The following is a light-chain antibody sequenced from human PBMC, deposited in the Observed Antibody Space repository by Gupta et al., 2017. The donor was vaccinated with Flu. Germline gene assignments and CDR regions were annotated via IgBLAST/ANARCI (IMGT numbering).Light chain of an antibody. J-gene: IGLJ3*02. CDR3: ASWDDSLGASV. Sequence: QSVLTQPPSASGTPGPRAAISCSGDSSNIGRNDVYWYQQLPGTAPKLLSTSTDQRPSGVPERLSASKSGTSASLAISGLRSDDEASYYCASWDDSLGASVFGGGTKLTVL. CDR1: SSNIGRND. CDR2: STD. V-gene: IGLV1-47*01.